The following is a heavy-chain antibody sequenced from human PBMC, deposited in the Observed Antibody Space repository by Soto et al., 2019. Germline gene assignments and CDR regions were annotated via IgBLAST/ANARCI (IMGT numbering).Heavy chain of an antibody. Sequence: HPGGSLRLSCAASGFTFTNYAMTWVRQAPGKGLEWVSTISGGGSITYYADSLKGRFTISRDNSKNTLYLQINSLRAEDTAVYYCAKTIRGGYSGSWYYFDYWGQGTLVTVSS. D-gene: IGHD6-13*01. CDR2: ISGGGSIT. CDR3: AKTIRGGYSGSWYYFDY. CDR1: GFTFTNYA. J-gene: IGHJ4*02. V-gene: IGHV3-23*01.